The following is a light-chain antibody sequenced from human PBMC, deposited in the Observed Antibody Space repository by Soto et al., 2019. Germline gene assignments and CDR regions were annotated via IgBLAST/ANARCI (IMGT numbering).Light chain of an antibody. V-gene: IGKV1-5*01. CDR1: QSISSW. J-gene: IGKJ1*01. CDR2: DAS. CDR3: QHYQSSWT. Sequence: DIQMTQSPSTLSASVGDRVIITCRASQSISSWLAWYQQKPGKVPNLLIYDASNLESGVPSRFSGSGSGTEFTLTISSLYPDDFATYYCQHYQSSWTFGQGTKVEIQ.